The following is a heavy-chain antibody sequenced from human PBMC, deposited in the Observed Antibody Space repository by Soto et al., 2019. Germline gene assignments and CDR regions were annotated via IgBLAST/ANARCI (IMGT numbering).Heavy chain of an antibody. V-gene: IGHV1-18*04. CDR3: ARDLGEHYGDYPTGVWFDP. D-gene: IGHD4-17*01. CDR1: GYTFTSYG. CDR2: ISPYNGNT. Sequence: QVQLVQSGAEVKKPGASVKVSCKASGYTFTSYGISWVRQAPGQGLEWMGWISPYNGNTNYAQKLQGRVTMNTDTSTSTAYMELRSLRSDDTAVYYCARDLGEHYGDYPTGVWFDPWGQGTLVTVSS. J-gene: IGHJ5*02.